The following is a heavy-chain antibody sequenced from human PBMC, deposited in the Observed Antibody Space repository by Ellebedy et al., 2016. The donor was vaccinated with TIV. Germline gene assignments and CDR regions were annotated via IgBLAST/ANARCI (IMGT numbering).Heavy chain of an antibody. V-gene: IGHV3-11*01. D-gene: IGHD6-13*01. CDR1: GFTFSGYY. J-gene: IGHJ4*02. Sequence: PGGSLRLSCAASGFTFSGYYMSWFRQAPGKGPEWVSYISYSGDLMYYADSVKGRFTTSRDNAENSLYLHMNSLRAADTAVYYCARLGVIATAGASDYWGQGTLVIVSS. CDR2: ISYSGDLM. CDR3: ARLGVIATAGASDY.